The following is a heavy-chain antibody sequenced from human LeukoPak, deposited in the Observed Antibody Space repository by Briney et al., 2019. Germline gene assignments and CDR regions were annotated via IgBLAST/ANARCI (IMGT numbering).Heavy chain of an antibody. CDR3: VKSNSRYQPWTLDI. J-gene: IGHJ3*02. V-gene: IGHV4-59*01. CDR1: GGSLSPYY. Sequence: PSETLSLTCTVSGGSLSPYYWSWIRQSPGKGLEWIGYISYSGSTNSHPSLKSRVTISVDTSNNQLSLKVNSVTAADTAMYYCVKSNSRYQPWTLDIWGRGTMVTVSS. D-gene: IGHD2-2*01. CDR2: ISYSGST.